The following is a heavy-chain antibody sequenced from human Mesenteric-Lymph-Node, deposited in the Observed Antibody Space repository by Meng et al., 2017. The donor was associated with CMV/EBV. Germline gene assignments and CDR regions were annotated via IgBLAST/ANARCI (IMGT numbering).Heavy chain of an antibody. CDR1: GYIFNTYW. CDR2: IYPHDSGT. Sequence: GESLKISCKGSGYIFNTYWIGWVRQMPGKGLEWMGIIYPHDSGTRYSPSCQGHVSISVDKSISTTYLQWSSLKASDTAMYYCARLEGSSWDQAPFDYWGQGTLVTVSS. V-gene: IGHV5-51*01. D-gene: IGHD6-13*01. J-gene: IGHJ4*02. CDR3: ARLEGSSWDQAPFDY.